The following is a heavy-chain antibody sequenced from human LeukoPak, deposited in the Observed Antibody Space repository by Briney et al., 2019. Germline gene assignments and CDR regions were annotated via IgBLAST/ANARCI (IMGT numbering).Heavy chain of an antibody. CDR2: IYTSGST. Sequence: SETLSLTCAVYGGSFSGYYWSWIRQPAGKGLEWIGRIYTSGSTNYNPSLKSRVTISVDTSKNQFSLKLSSVTAADTAVYYCARGPDSSGYYSFDYWGQGTLVTVSS. CDR3: ARGPDSSGYYSFDY. J-gene: IGHJ4*02. D-gene: IGHD3-22*01. CDR1: GGSFSGYY. V-gene: IGHV4-59*10.